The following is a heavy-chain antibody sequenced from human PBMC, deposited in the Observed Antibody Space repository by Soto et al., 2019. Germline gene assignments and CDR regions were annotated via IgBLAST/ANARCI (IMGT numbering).Heavy chain of an antibody. Sequence: SETLSLTCTVSGGSISSYYWSWIRQPPGKGLEWIGYIYYSGSTNYNPSLKSRVTISVDTSKNQFSLKLSSVTAADTAVYYCAGQYDILTGYFDYWGQGTLVTVSS. D-gene: IGHD3-9*01. CDR2: IYYSGST. CDR3: AGQYDILTGYFDY. J-gene: IGHJ4*02. V-gene: IGHV4-59*01. CDR1: GGSISSYY.